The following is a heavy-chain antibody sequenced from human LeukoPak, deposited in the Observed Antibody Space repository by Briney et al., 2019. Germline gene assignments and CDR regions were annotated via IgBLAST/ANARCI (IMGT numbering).Heavy chain of an antibody. CDR1: GYSISSGYY. CDR3: AKTDNGSYRQPFDY. V-gene: IGHV4-38-2*02. J-gene: IGHJ4*02. Sequence: SETLSLTCTVSGYSISSGYYWGWIRQHPGEGLEWIGSIYHSGSTYYNPSLKSRVTISVDTSKNQFSLKLSSVTAAHTAVYYCAKTDNGSYRQPFDYWGQGTLVTVSS. D-gene: IGHD1-26*01. CDR2: IYHSGST.